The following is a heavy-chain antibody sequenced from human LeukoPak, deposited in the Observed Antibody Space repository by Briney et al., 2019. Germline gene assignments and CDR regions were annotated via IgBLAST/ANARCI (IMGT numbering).Heavy chain of an antibody. V-gene: IGHV4-39*07. CDR1: GGSISSGSYY. J-gene: IGHJ4*02. Sequence: SETLSLTCTVSGGSISSGSYYWGWIRQPPGKGLEWIGTIYYSGRTNYSGRTNYNSSLKSRVTISIDTSKNQFSLKLSSVTAADTAVYFCARDSRAGGAAAGPTFDSWGQGILVTVSS. D-gene: IGHD6-13*01. CDR3: ARDSRAGGAAAGPTFDS. CDR2: IYYSGRTNYSGRT.